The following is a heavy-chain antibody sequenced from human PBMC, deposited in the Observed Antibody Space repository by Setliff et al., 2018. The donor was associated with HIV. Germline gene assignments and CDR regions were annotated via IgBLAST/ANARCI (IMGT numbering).Heavy chain of an antibody. Sequence: SETLSLTCTVSGGSISGYHWNWLRQTPGKGLEWIGYIYTSRGTNYNHSLRARVIISVDTSNQFSLKLSSVTAADTAVYYCARQSQWLVRGFDYWGQGTLVTVSS. CDR1: GGSISGYH. D-gene: IGHD6-19*01. J-gene: IGHJ4*02. CDR3: ARQSQWLVRGFDY. CDR2: IYTSRGT. V-gene: IGHV4-4*09.